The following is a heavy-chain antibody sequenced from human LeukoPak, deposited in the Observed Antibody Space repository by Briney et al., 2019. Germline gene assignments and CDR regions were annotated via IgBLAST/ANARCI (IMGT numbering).Heavy chain of an antibody. CDR3: ARHIAARTPNYYYYYYMDV. CDR1: GGSISSYY. CDR2: IYTSGST. D-gene: IGHD6-6*01. J-gene: IGHJ6*03. V-gene: IGHV4-4*09. Sequence: SETLSLTCTVSGGSISSYYWSWIRQPPGKGLEWIGYIYTSGSTNYNPSLKSRVTISVDTSKNQFSLKLSSVTAADTAVYYCARHIAARTPNYYYYYYMDVWGKGTTVTVSS.